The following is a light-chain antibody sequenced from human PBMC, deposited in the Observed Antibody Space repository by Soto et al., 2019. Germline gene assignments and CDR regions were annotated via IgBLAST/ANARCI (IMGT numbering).Light chain of an antibody. Sequence: QSALTQPASVSGSPGQSITVSCTGTSSDVGAYNLVSWYQQYPGKAPRLIIYEGTKRPSGISHRFSGSKSDNTASLTISGLRAEDEAHYHCCSYAGSRTFVFDGGTKLTVL. V-gene: IGLV2-23*01. CDR2: EGT. J-gene: IGLJ3*02. CDR1: SSDVGAYNL. CDR3: CSYAGSRTFV.